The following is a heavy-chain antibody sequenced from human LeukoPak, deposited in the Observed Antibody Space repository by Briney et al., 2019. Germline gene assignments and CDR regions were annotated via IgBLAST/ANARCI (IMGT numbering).Heavy chain of an antibody. D-gene: IGHD3-22*01. J-gene: IGHJ5*02. Sequence: GASVKVSCKASGYIFTNYYMHWVRQAPGQGLEWMGIINTRGGSTSYAQKFQGRVNMTRDMSTSTVYMELSSLRSEDTAVYYCARDPPTDSSGYVFDPWGQGTLVTVSS. CDR3: ARDPPTDSSGYVFDP. CDR2: INTRGGST. V-gene: IGHV1-46*01. CDR1: GYIFTNYY.